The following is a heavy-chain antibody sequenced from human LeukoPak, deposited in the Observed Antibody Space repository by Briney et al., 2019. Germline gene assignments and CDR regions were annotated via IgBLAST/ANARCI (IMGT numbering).Heavy chain of an antibody. D-gene: IGHD2-2*02. V-gene: IGHV4-34*01. CDR1: GGSFRGYY. J-gene: IGHJ6*03. CDR3: ARGPAGRCSSTSCYTPGYYYYMDG. Sequence: SDTLSLTCALYGGSFRGYYWSWIRQPPGKGLEWIGEINHSGSTNYNPSLKSRVTISVDTSKNQFSLKLSSVTAADTAVYYCARGPAGRCSSTSCYTPGYYYYMDGWGKGTTVTVSS. CDR2: INHSGST.